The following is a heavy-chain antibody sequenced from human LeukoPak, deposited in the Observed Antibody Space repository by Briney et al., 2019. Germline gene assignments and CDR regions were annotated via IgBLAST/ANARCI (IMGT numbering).Heavy chain of an antibody. D-gene: IGHD2-2*01. CDR1: GGSISSLDYY. V-gene: IGHV4-30-2*01. CDR3: ARDSDIVKVPASGAFDI. Sequence: PSQTLSLTCTVSGGSISSLDYYWSWIRQPPGKGLEFIGYIYRSGSTYYNPSLKSRVTISVDRSKNQFSLKLSSVTAADTAVYYCARDSDIVKVPASGAFDIWGQGTMVTVSS. J-gene: IGHJ3*02. CDR2: IYRSGST.